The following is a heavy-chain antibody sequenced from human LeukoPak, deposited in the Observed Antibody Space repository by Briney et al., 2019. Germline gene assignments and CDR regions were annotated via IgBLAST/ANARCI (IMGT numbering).Heavy chain of an antibody. D-gene: IGHD3-3*01. V-gene: IGHV4-4*02. Sequence: SETLSLTCAVSSGSISSSNWWSWVRQPPGKGLEWIGEIYHSGSTNYNPSLKSRVTISVDKSKNQFSLKLSSVTAADTAVCYCARGVDYDFWSGPIYYFDYWGQGTLVTVSS. CDR3: ARGVDYDFWSGPIYYFDY. CDR1: SGSISSSNW. CDR2: IYHSGST. J-gene: IGHJ4*02.